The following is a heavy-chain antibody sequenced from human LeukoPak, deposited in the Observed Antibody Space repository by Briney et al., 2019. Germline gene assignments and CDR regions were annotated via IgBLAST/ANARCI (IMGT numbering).Heavy chain of an antibody. CDR3: AKDYYYDSSGPFLAFDY. D-gene: IGHD3-22*01. CDR1: GFTFSSYG. CDR2: ISGSGGST. Sequence: PGGSLRLSCAASGFTFSSYGMSWVRQAPGKGLEWVSAISGSGGSTYYADSVKGRFTISRDNSKNTLYLQMNSLRAEDTAVYFCAKDYYYDSSGPFLAFDYWGQGTLVTVSS. V-gene: IGHV3-23*01. J-gene: IGHJ4*02.